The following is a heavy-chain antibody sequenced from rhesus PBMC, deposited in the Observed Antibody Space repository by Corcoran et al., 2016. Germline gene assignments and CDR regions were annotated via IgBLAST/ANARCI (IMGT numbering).Heavy chain of an antibody. CDR3: ARRRGSYFDAFDF. D-gene: IGHD3-16*01. CDR2: IYGRGSST. V-gene: IGHV4-169*01. CDR1: GGSISSSY. J-gene: IGHJ3*01. Sequence: QLQLQESGPGLVKPSETLSVTCAVSGGSISSSYWSWIRQAPGKGLEWSGDIYGRGSSTNYNPSLMGRGTLSVDTCNNQLSLKLSSVTTADTAVYYCARRRGSYFDAFDFWGQGLRVTVSS.